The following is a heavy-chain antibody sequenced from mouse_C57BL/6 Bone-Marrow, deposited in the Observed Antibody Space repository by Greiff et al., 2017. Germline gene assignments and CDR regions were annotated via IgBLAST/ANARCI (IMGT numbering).Heavy chain of an antibody. J-gene: IGHJ2*01. Sequence: VQLQQSGAELAKPGASVKLSCKASGYTFTSYWMHWVKQRPGQGLEWIGYINPSSGYTKYNQKFKDKATLTADKSSSTAYMQLSSLTYDDSAVYYCARGVYDGYHYFDYWGQGTTLTVSS. V-gene: IGHV1-7*01. D-gene: IGHD2-3*01. CDR1: GYTFTSYW. CDR3: ARGVYDGYHYFDY. CDR2: INPSSGYT.